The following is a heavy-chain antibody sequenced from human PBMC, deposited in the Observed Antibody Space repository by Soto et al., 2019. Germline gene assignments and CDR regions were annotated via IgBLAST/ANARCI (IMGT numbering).Heavy chain of an antibody. J-gene: IGHJ4*02. CDR1: GFTFSSYG. D-gene: IGHD3-10*01. V-gene: IGHV3-30*18. CDR3: AKDALDINGSGSYFDY. Sequence: QVQLVESGGGVVQSGRSLRLSCAASGFTFSSYGMHWVRQAPGKGLEWVAVISYDGSNKYYADSVKGRFTISRDNSKNTLYLQMNSLRAEDTAVYYCAKDALDINGSGSYFDYWGQGTLVTVSS. CDR2: ISYDGSNK.